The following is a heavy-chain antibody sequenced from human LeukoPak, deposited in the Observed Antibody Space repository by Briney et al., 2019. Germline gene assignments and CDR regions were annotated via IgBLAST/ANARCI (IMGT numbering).Heavy chain of an antibody. V-gene: IGHV3-21*01. CDR1: GFTFSNYN. D-gene: IGHD3-16*01. CDR2: INSRSSSI. J-gene: IGHJ3*02. CDR3: ARDLVSGAYTFDI. Sequence: GGSLRLSCAASGFTFSNYNLNWVRQAPGKGLEWVSSINSRSSSIYYADSVQGRFSTSRDNAKNSLYLQMNSLRAEDTAVYYCARDLVSGAYTFDIWGQGTMVTVSS.